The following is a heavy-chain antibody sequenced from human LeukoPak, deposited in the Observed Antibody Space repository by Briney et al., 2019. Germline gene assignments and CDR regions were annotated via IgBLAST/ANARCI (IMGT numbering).Heavy chain of an antibody. CDR1: GYTFTDYY. J-gene: IGHJ4*02. D-gene: IGHD3-3*02. CDR2: INPKSGGT. V-gene: IGHV1-2*02. Sequence: ASVKVSCKASGYTFTDYYIHWVRQAPGQGLEWMGWINPKSGGTKYAQKFQGRVTMTRDASITTAYMDLSRLRSDDTAVYYCARDSKLYYLDYWGQGTLVTVSS. CDR3: ARDSKLYYLDY.